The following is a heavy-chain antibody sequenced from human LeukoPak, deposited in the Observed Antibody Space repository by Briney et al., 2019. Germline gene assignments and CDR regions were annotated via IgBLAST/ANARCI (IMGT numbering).Heavy chain of an antibody. D-gene: IGHD6-19*01. CDR2: ISAYNGNT. CDR1: GGTFSSYA. CDR3: ASGDAVAGTVY. J-gene: IGHJ4*02. Sequence: ASVKVSCKASGGTFSSYAISWVRQAPGQGLEWMGWISAYNGNTNYAQKLQGRVTMTTDTSTSTAYMELRSLRSDDTAVYYCASGDAVAGTVYWGQGTLVTVSS. V-gene: IGHV1-18*01.